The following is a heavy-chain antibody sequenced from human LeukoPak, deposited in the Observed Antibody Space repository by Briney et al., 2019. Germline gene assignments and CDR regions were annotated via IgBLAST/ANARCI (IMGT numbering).Heavy chain of an antibody. Sequence: GGSLRLSCAASGFSSGNNWMSWVRQAPGKGLECVASIKQDGSEEYYVDSVRGRFSISRDNAKNSLFLQLNSLRAEDTAVYYCARQAGIAVAGQENHFDYWGQGTLVTVSS. D-gene: IGHD6-19*01. CDR3: ARQAGIAVAGQENHFDY. V-gene: IGHV3-7*01. J-gene: IGHJ4*02. CDR1: GFSSGNNW. CDR2: IKQDGSEE.